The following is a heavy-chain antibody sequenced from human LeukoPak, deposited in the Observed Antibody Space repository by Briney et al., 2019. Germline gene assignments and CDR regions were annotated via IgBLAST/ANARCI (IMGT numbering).Heavy chain of an antibody. CDR3: AAGRPYYFDY. J-gene: IGHJ4*02. Sequence: PGRSLRLSCAASGFTFDDYAMHGVRQAPGKGLEWVSGISWNSGSIGYADSVKGRFTISRDNAKNSLYLQMNSLRAEDTALYYCAAGRPYYFDYWGQGTLVTVSS. CDR2: ISWNSGSI. V-gene: IGHV3-9*01. CDR1: GFTFDDYA. D-gene: IGHD6-13*01.